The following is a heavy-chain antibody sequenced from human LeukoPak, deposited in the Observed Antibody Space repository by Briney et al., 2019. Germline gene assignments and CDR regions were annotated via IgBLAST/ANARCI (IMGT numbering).Heavy chain of an antibody. D-gene: IGHD3-3*01. Sequence: SETLSLTCTVSGGSISSYYWSWIRQPAGKGLEWIGRIYTSGSTNYNPSLKSRVTMSVDTSKNQFSPKLSSVTAADTAVYYCARDLHYDFWSGYYDWFDPWGQGTLVTVSS. CDR1: GGSISSYY. J-gene: IGHJ5*02. V-gene: IGHV4-4*07. CDR2: IYTSGST. CDR3: ARDLHYDFWSGYYDWFDP.